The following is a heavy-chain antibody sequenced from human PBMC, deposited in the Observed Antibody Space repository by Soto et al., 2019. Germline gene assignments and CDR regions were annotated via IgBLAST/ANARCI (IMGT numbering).Heavy chain of an antibody. J-gene: IGHJ5*02. V-gene: IGHV1-18*01. Sequence: GASVKVSCKASGYTCTNYAVTWVRQAPGQGLEWMGWISAYNGNTNYAQKLQGRVTMTTDTSTSTAYMELRSLRSDDTAVYYCAKGTTGNWFDPWGQGTLVTVS. CDR2: ISAYNGNT. D-gene: IGHD1-7*01. CDR3: AKGTTGNWFDP. CDR1: GYTCTNYA.